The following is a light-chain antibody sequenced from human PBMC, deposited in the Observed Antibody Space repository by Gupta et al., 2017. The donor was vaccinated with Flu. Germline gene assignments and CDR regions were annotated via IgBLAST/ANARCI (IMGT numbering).Light chain of an antibody. Sequence: DLQMTQSPSSLSASIGDRVTITCRASQSSSTYLNWYQQQPGKAPKLLIYAASSLQSGVPSRFSGSGSGTDFTLTITSLQSEDFATYYCQQSDSVPWTFGQGTKVDIK. CDR3: QQSDSVPWT. J-gene: IGKJ1*01. V-gene: IGKV1-39*01. CDR2: AAS. CDR1: QSSSTY.